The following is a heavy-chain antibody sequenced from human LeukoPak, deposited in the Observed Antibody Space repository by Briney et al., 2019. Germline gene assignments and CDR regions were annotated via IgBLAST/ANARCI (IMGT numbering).Heavy chain of an antibody. J-gene: IGHJ4*02. CDR2: INLRNGGT. Sequence: ASVKVSCKASGDTFTSYYMHWVRQAPGQGLEWLGWINLRNGGTRYAQKFQGRVTLTGDSSINTAYMDMSGLRSDDAAVYFCARDWSGYDPIGFFDYWGQGTLVTVSS. CDR1: GDTFTSYY. CDR3: ARDWSGYDPIGFFDY. D-gene: IGHD5-12*01. V-gene: IGHV1-2*02.